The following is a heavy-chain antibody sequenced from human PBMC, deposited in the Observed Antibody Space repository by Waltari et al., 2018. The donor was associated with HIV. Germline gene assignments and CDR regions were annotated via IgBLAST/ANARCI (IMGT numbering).Heavy chain of an antibody. Sequence: EVQLEESGGGLVQPGGSLRLSCAASGFTVTDYWMHWVRQGPGEGLVWVSRIGTQTTYADSVKVRFTISRDTAKVTMCLQKNSLQAEDTAVYYCARSFHYGSETYGFGTWGQGTTVTVSS. D-gene: IGHD3-10*01. CDR1: GFTVTDYW. V-gene: IGHV3-74*03. J-gene: IGHJ3*01. CDR3: ARSFHYGSETYGFGT. CDR2: IGTQT.